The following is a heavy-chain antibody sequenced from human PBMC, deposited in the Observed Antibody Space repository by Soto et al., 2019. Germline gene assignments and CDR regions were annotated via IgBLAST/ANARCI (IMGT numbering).Heavy chain of an antibody. CDR3: ARGIFGVVTAAGKLIFDY. D-gene: IGHD3-3*01. J-gene: IGHJ4*02. V-gene: IGHV4-31*03. Sequence: QVQLLESGPGLVKPSQTLSLTCTVSGGSISSGGYYWSWIRQHPGKGLEWIGYIYYSGSTYYNPSLKSRFTTSVDPSKNQFSLKLSSVTAADTAVYYCARGIFGVVTAAGKLIFDYWGQGTLVTVSS. CDR1: GGSISSGGYY. CDR2: IYYSGST.